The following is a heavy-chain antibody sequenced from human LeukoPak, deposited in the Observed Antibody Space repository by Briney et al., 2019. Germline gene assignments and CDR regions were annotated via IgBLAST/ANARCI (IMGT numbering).Heavy chain of an antibody. CDR1: GFTFSSYS. V-gene: IGHV3-21*01. CDR3: AREVEYGYYRDQDAFDI. CDR2: ISSSSSYI. J-gene: IGHJ3*02. Sequence: PGGSLRLSCAASGFTFSSYSMNWVRQAPGKGLEWVSSISSSSSYIYYADSVKGRFTISRDNAKNSLYLQMNSLRAEDTAVYYCAREVEYGYYRDQDAFDIWGQGTMVTVSS. D-gene: IGHD4-17*01.